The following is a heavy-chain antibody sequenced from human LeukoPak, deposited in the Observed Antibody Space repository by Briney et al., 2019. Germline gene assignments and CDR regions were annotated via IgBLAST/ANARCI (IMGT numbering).Heavy chain of an antibody. D-gene: IGHD1-26*01. CDR1: GFTFSSYT. Sequence: GGSLRLSCAAPGFTFSSYTMSWVRQARGKGLEWVSSMTSTSNYIYYTDSLKGRFTISRDNAKNSLYLQMNSLRAEDTAVYYCARDRYVGATTAGDSDSWGQGTLVTVSS. CDR3: ARDRYVGATTAGDSDS. J-gene: IGHJ4*02. V-gene: IGHV3-21*04. CDR2: MTSTSNYI.